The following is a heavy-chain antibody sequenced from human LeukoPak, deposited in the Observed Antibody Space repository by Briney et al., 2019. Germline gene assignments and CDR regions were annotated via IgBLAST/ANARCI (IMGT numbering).Heavy chain of an antibody. D-gene: IGHD4-17*01. CDR1: GGSINSGGYY. V-gene: IGHV4-31*03. CDR2: IYYSGST. J-gene: IGHJ5*02. Sequence: SQTLSLTCTVSGGSINSGGYYWSWIRQHPGKGLEWIGYIYYSGSTYYNPSLKSRVTISVDRSKNQFPLKLSSVTAADTAVYYCARLDYGDYASNWFDPWGQGTLVTVSS. CDR3: ARLDYGDYASNWFDP.